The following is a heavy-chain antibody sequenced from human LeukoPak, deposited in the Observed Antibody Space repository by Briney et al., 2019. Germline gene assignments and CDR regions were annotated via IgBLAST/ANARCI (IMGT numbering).Heavy chain of an antibody. J-gene: IGHJ4*02. CDR1: GYTLTDYY. D-gene: IGHD6-13*01. Sequence: ASVKVSCEASGYTLTDYYLHWVRQAPGQGLEWMGWINPKDGGTNYAQKFRGRVTMTTDTSITTGYMDLNSLRSDDTAVYYCARESPYSSSWFDNWGQGTLVTVSS. CDR3: ARESPYSSSWFDN. V-gene: IGHV1-2*02. CDR2: INPKDGGT.